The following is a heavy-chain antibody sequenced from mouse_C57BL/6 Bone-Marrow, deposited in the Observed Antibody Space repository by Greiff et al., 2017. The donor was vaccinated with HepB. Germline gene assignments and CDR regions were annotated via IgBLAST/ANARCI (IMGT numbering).Heavy chain of an antibody. CDR3: ARFPPYYDGRRGYFDV. D-gene: IGHD1-1*01. J-gene: IGHJ1*03. V-gene: IGHV1-59*01. CDR1: GYTFTSYW. CDR2: IDPSDSYT. Sequence: VQLQQPGAELVRPGTSVKLSCKASGYTFTSYWMHWVKQRPGQGLEWIGVIDPSDSYTNYNQKFKGKATLTVDTSSSTAYMQLSSLTSEDSAVYYCARFPPYYDGRRGYFDVWGTGTTVTVSS.